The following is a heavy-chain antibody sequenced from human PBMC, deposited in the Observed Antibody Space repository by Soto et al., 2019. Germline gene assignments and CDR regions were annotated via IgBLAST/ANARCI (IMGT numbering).Heavy chain of an antibody. D-gene: IGHD3-9*01. CDR1: GYTFTSYG. J-gene: IGHJ4*02. CDR3: ARVDGYDILTGYDY. V-gene: IGHV1-18*01. Sequence: GASVKVSCKASGYTFTSYGISWVRQAPGQGLEWMGWISAYNGNTNYAQKLQGRVTMTTDTSTSTAYMELRSLRSDDTAVYYCARVDGYDILTGYDYWGQGTLVTVSS. CDR2: ISAYNGNT.